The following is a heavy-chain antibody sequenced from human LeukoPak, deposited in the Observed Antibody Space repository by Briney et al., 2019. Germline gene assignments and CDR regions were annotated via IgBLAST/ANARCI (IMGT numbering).Heavy chain of an antibody. V-gene: IGHV3-23*01. CDR3: ARDRSVGVLPAPPFDF. CDR1: GFTLRSYV. D-gene: IGHD6-6*01. Sequence: GGSLRLSCVASGFTLRSYVMNWVRQTPGKGLEWVSSISGSGDSTFYADSVKGRFSISRDNSKNTLYLQVNGLRTEDTAVYYCARDRSVGVLPAPPFDFWGQGTLVTVSS. CDR2: ISGSGDST. J-gene: IGHJ4*02.